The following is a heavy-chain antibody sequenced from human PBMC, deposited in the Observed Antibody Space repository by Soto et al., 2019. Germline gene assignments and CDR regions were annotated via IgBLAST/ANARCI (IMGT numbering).Heavy chain of an antibody. Sequence: GGSLRLSCAASGFSFTSYAMSWVRQAPGKGLEWVSAISVSGGSTYFADSVKGRFTISRDNSKNTLYLQMNSLRAEDTAVYYCGRVPLDGNYANGVDVWGQGTTVTVSS. CDR2: ISVSGGST. CDR1: GFSFTSYA. CDR3: GRVPLDGNYANGVDV. D-gene: IGHD4-17*01. J-gene: IGHJ6*02. V-gene: IGHV3-23*01.